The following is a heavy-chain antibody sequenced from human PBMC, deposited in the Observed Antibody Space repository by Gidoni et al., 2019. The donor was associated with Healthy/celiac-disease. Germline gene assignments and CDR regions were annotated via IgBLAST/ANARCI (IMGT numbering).Heavy chain of an antibody. CDR3: ARIDGDSNDAFDI. CDR1: GYSVTSYW. Sequence: EVQPLQSGAEVKKPGESLKLSCTGSGYSVTSYWIGWVRQMPGKGLEWMGIIYPGDSDTRYSPSFQGQVTISADKSISTAYLQWSSLKAADTAMYYCARIDGDSNDAFDIWGQGTMVTVSS. D-gene: IGHD4-17*01. J-gene: IGHJ3*02. CDR2: IYPGDSDT. V-gene: IGHV5-51*01.